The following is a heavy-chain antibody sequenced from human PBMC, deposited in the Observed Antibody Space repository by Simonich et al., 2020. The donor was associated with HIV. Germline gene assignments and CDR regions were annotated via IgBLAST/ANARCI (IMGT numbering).Heavy chain of an antibody. CDR2: INHSGST. J-gene: IGHJ6*03. CDR3: ARGRVGATTDRDYYYMDV. V-gene: IGHV4-34*01. CDR1: GGSFSGYY. Sequence: QVQLQQWGAGLLKPSETLSLTCAVYGGSFSGYYWSWFRQPPGKGLGWIGEINHSGSTNYNPSLKSRVTISVETSKNPFSLKLSSVTAADTAVYYCARGRVGATTDRDYYYMDVWGKGTTVTVSS. D-gene: IGHD1-26*01.